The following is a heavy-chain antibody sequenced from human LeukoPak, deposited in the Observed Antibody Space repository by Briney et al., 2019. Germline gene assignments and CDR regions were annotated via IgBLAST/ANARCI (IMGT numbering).Heavy chain of an antibody. D-gene: IGHD2-15*01. V-gene: IGHV3-48*04. CDR3: ARVHSLSFDY. CDR2: ISSSSSTI. J-gene: IGHJ4*02. CDR1: GFALRSYS. Sequence: GGSLRLSCAASGFALRSYSMNWVRQAPGKGLEWVSYISSSSSTIYYADSVKGRFTISRDNAKNSLYLQMNSLRAEDTAVYYYARVHSLSFDYWGQGALVTVSS.